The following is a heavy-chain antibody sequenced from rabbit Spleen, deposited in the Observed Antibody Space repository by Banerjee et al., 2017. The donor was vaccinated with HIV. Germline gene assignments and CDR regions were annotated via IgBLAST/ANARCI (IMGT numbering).Heavy chain of an antibody. CDR2: IYTGDGST. V-gene: IGHV1S47*01. CDR3: ARGDYSTNWGLRL. J-gene: IGHJ6*01. D-gene: IGHD4-1*01. CDR1: GFSFSSNY. Sequence: QEQLVESGGGLVQPEGSLTLTCTASGFSFSSNYWICWVRQAPGKGLEWIGCIYTGDGSTYYASWVNGRFTLSRENNQNTVTLQLNSLTAADTATYFCARGDYSTNWGLRLWGQGTLVTVS.